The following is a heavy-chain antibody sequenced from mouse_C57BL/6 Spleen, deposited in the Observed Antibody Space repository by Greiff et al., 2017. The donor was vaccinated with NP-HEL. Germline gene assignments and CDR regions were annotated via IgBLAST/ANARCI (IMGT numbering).Heavy chain of an antibody. CDR1: GFNIKDYY. J-gene: IGHJ2*01. Sequence: VQLQQSGAELVKPGASVKLSCTASGFNIKDYYMHWVQQRPEQGLEWIGRIDPEDGETKYAPTFQGKATITADTSSNTAYLQLSSLTSEDTAVYYCASIHYDYDGGADYWGQGTTLTVSS. CDR2: IDPEDGET. D-gene: IGHD2-4*01. CDR3: ASIHYDYDGGADY. V-gene: IGHV14-2*01.